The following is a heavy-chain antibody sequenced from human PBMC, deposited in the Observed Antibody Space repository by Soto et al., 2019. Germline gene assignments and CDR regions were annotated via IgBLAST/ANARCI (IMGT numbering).Heavy chain of an antibody. D-gene: IGHD2-2*01. CDR1: GGSFSGYY. V-gene: IGHV4-34*01. CDR2: INHRGST. Sequence: SETLSLTCVVYGGSFSGYYWSWIRQSSGKGLEWIGGINHRGSTNYNPSLEIRVTISGGTSKNHFSLKLPSVTAADTAMYYCARDVFCTSTTCRVGNWFDPWGQGTLVTVSA. J-gene: IGHJ5*02. CDR3: ARDVFCTSTTCRVGNWFDP.